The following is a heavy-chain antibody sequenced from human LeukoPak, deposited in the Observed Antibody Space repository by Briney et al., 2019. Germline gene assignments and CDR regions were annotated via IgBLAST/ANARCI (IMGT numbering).Heavy chain of an antibody. Sequence: GASVKVSCKVSGYTLTELSMHWVRQAPGKGLERMGGFDPEDGETIYAQKFQGRVTMTEDTSTDTAYMELSSLRSEDTAVYYCATRRYSSSWFDYWGQGTLVTVSS. CDR1: GYTLTELS. CDR3: ATRRYSSSWFDY. D-gene: IGHD6-13*01. CDR2: FDPEDGET. V-gene: IGHV1-24*01. J-gene: IGHJ4*02.